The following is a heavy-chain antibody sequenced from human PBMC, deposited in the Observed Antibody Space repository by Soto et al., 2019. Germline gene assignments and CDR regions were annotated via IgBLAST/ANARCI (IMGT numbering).Heavy chain of an antibody. CDR1: GGTFSSYA. D-gene: IGHD3-22*01. CDR2: IIPIFGTA. V-gene: IGHV1-69*01. J-gene: IGHJ3*02. Sequence: QVQLVQSGAEVKKPGSSVKVSCKASGGTFSSYAISWVRQAPGQGLEWMGGIIPIFGTANYAQKFQGRVTITADESTSTAYMELSSLRSEDTAVYYCVRGLGKNYYDFYAFDIWGQGTMVTVSS. CDR3: VRGLGKNYYDFYAFDI.